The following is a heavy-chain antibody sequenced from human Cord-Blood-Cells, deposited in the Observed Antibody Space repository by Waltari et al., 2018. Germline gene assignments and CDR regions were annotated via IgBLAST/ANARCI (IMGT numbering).Heavy chain of an antibody. CDR3: ARSAYGGNSYYYYYYMDV. CDR2: IYYSGST. D-gene: IGHD4-17*01. CDR1: GGSISSSSYY. V-gene: IGHV4-39*07. Sequence: QLQLQESGPGLVKPSETLSLTCTVSGGSISSSSYYWGWIRHPPGKGLEWIGSIYYSGSTYYNPALKRRVTRSVDTSKNQFSLKLSSVTAADTAVYYCARSAYGGNSYYYYYYMDVWGKGTTVTVSS. J-gene: IGHJ6*03.